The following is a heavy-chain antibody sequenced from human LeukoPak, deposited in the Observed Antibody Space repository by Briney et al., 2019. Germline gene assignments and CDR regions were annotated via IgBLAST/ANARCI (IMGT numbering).Heavy chain of an antibody. V-gene: IGHV4-39*01. Sequence: PSETLSLTCTVSGGSISSSSFYWDWIRQPPGKGLEWIGTIFYSGSTYYNPSLKSRVTISVDTSKNQFSLKLSSVTAADTAVYYCARHVFDWLLRGFDIWGQGTTVTVSS. J-gene: IGHJ3*02. D-gene: IGHD3/OR15-3a*01. CDR1: GGSISSSSFY. CDR2: IFYSGST. CDR3: ARHVFDWLLRGFDI.